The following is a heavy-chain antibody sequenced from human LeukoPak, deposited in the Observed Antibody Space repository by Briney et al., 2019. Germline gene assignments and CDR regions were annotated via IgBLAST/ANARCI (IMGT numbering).Heavy chain of an antibody. V-gene: IGHV4-39*01. D-gene: IGHD3-22*01. Sequence: SETLSLTCTVSGGSISSYYWGWIRQPPGKGLEWIGSIYYSGSTYYNQSLKSRVTISVHTSKNQFSLILTSVTAADTAVYYCARHYYDTSGYYPWYFDYWGQGTLVTVSS. CDR3: ARHYYDTSGYYPWYFDY. J-gene: IGHJ4*02. CDR1: GGSISSYY. CDR2: IYYSGST.